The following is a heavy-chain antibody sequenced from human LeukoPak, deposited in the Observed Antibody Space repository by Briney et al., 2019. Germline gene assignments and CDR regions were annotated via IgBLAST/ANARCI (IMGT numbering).Heavy chain of an antibody. CDR3: AKDGTRYDSSGYYSHVDY. CDR2: ISWNSGSI. J-gene: IGHJ4*02. D-gene: IGHD3-22*01. Sequence: GRSLRLSCAASGFTFDDYAMHWVRHAPGKGLEWVSGISWNSGSIGYADSVKGRFTISRDNANNSLYLQMNSLRAEDMALYYCAKDGTRYDSSGYYSHVDYWGQGRLVTVSS. CDR1: GFTFDDYA. V-gene: IGHV3-9*03.